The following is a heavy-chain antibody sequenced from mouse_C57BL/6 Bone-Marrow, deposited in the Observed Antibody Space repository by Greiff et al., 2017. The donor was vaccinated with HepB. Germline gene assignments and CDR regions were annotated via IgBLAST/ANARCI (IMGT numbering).Heavy chain of an antibody. CDR3: ARLYYGYDGSYYFDY. V-gene: IGHV5-6*01. Sequence: DVQLQESGGDLVKPGGSLKLSCAASGFTFSSYGMSWVRQTPDKRLEWVATISSGGSYTYYPDSVKGRFTISRDNAKNTLYLQMSSLKSEDTAMYYCARLYYGYDGSYYFDYWGQGTTLTVSS. CDR1: GFTFSSYG. J-gene: IGHJ2*01. D-gene: IGHD2-2*01. CDR2: ISSGGSYT.